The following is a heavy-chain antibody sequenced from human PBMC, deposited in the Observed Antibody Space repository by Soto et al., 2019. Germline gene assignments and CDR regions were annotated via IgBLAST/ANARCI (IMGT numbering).Heavy chain of an antibody. V-gene: IGHV3-30-3*01. J-gene: IGHJ3*02. Sequence: GGSLRLSCAASGFTFSSYAMHWVRQAPGKGLEWVAVISYDGSNKYYADSVKGRFTISRDNSKNTLYLQMNSLRAEDTAVYYCAREGVRAAAGAPDAFDIWGQGTMVTVSS. CDR1: GFTFSSYA. D-gene: IGHD6-13*01. CDR3: AREGVRAAAGAPDAFDI. CDR2: ISYDGSNK.